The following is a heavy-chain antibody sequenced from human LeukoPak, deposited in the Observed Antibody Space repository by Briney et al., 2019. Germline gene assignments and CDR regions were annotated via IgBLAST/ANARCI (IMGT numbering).Heavy chain of an antibody. CDR3: ARRAGTLYFDY. V-gene: IGHV3-21*01. Sequence: GGSLRLSCAASGFTFSSYSMNWVRQAPGKGLEWVSSISSSSSYIYYADSVKGRFIISRDNAKNSLYLQMNSLRAEDTAVYYCARRAGTLYFDYWGQGTLVTVSS. CDR2: ISSSSSYI. CDR1: GFTFSSYS. J-gene: IGHJ4*02. D-gene: IGHD3-10*01.